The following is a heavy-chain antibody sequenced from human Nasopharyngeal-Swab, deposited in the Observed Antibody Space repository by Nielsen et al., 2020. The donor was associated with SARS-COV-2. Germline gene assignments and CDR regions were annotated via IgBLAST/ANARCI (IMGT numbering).Heavy chain of an antibody. Sequence: WAVYGGSFSGYYWSWIRQSPGKGLEWIGEINHSGSINYNLSLKSRVTISVETSKNQFSLKLSSVTAADTAVYYCARGRGITVTTPSPVFDYWGQGTLVTVSS. D-gene: IGHD1-20*01. CDR1: GGSFSGYY. CDR2: INHSGSI. J-gene: IGHJ4*02. CDR3: ARGRGITVTTPSPVFDY. V-gene: IGHV4-34*01.